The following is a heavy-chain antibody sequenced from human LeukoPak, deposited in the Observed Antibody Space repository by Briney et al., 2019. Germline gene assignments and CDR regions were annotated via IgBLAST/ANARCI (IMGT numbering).Heavy chain of an antibody. CDR1: GGSFSGYY. D-gene: IGHD3-22*01. J-gene: IGHJ3*02. CDR3: AYLQRDSSGPDAFDI. Sequence: SETLSLTCAVYGGSFSGYYWSWIRQPPGKGLEWIGEINHGGSTNYNPSLKSRVTISVDTSKNQFSLKLSSVTAAHTAVYYCAYLQRDSSGPDAFDIWGQGTMVTVSS. CDR2: INHGGST. V-gene: IGHV4-34*01.